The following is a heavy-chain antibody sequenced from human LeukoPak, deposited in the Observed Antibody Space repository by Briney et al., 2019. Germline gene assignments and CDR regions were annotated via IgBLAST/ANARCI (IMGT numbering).Heavy chain of an antibody. Sequence: SQTLSLTCAVSGGSISSGGYSWSWIRQPPGKGLEWIGYIYHSGSTYYSPSLKSRVTISVDRSKNQFSLKLSSVTAADTAVYYCAGAPSYYGSGSYYAFDIWGQGTMVTVSS. CDR1: GGSISSGGYS. CDR2: IYHSGST. J-gene: IGHJ3*02. CDR3: AGAPSYYGSGSYYAFDI. D-gene: IGHD3-10*01. V-gene: IGHV4-30-2*01.